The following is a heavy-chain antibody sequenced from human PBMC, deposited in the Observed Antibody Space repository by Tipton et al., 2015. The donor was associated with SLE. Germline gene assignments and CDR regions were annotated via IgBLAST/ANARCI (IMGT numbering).Heavy chain of an antibody. CDR2: ISYSGDT. D-gene: IGHD4-11*01. V-gene: IGHV4-59*01. CDR3: ARCYSNYEYFQH. CDR1: GGSISSYY. Sequence: TLSLTCTVSGGSISSYYWSWIRQPPGKGLEWIGYISYSGDTRHNPSLQSRVTVSIDPSKNQFSLKLTSVTSADTAVYYCARCYSNYEYFQHWGQGTLVTVSS. J-gene: IGHJ1*01.